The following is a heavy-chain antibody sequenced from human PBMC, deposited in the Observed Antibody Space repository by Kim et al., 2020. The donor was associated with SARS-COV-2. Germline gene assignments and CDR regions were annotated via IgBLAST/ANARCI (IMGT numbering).Heavy chain of an antibody. CDR3: ARDALLWFGGEEFDY. J-gene: IGHJ4*02. CDR1: GFTFSSYG. D-gene: IGHD3-10*01. V-gene: IGHV3-33*05. CDR2: ISYDGSNK. Sequence: GGSLRLSCAASGFTFSSYGMHWVRQAPGKGLEWVAVISYDGSNKYYADSVKGRFTISRDNSKNTLYLQMNSLRAEDTAVYYCARDALLWFGGEEFDYWGQGTLVTVSS.